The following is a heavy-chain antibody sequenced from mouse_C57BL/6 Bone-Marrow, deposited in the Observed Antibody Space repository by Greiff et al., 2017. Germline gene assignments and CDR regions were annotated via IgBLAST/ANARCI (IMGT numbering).Heavy chain of an antibody. D-gene: IGHD1-1*01. CDR1: GYTFTDYY. J-gene: IGHJ3*01. CDR2: INPTNGGT. Sequence: EVQLVESGPELVKPGASVKISCKASGYTFTDYYMNWVKQSHGKSLEWIGDINPTNGGTSYNQKFKGKATLTVDKSSSKAYMELRSLTSEDSAVYYCARGRDYYYGIAWFAYWGQGTLVTVSA. V-gene: IGHV1-26*01. CDR3: ARGRDYYYGIAWFAY.